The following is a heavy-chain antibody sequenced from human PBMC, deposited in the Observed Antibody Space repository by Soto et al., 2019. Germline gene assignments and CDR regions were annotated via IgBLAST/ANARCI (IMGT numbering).Heavy chain of an antibody. V-gene: IGHV4-59*08. D-gene: IGHD3-10*01. Sequence: PSETLSLTCTVSGGSISSYYWSWIRQPPGKGQEWIGYIYYSGSTNYNPSLKSRVTISVDTSKNQFSLKLSSVTAADTAVYYCARHLRYYGSGSKDYYYGMDVWGQGTTVT. J-gene: IGHJ6*02. CDR3: ARHLRYYGSGSKDYYYGMDV. CDR2: IYYSGST. CDR1: GGSISSYY.